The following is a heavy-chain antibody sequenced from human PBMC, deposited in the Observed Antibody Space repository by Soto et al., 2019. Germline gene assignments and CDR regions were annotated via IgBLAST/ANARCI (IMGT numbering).Heavy chain of an antibody. CDR1: GGTFSSLA. V-gene: IGHV1-69*06. J-gene: IGHJ4*02. CDR3: ARSPGVFDY. D-gene: IGHD3-10*01. CDR2: LVPVFGTA. Sequence: QVQLVQSGAEVKKPGSSMKVSCKASGGTFSSLAISWVRQAPGQGLEWMGGLVPVFGTANYAQKFQDRVTITADKSTSTSYMELSSLRSEDTAVYYCARSPGVFDYWGQGTLVTVSS.